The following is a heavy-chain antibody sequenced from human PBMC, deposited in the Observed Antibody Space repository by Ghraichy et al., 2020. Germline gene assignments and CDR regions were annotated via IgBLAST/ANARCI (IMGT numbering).Heavy chain of an antibody. J-gene: IGHJ6*02. CDR1: GYTFTSYG. V-gene: IGHV1-18*01. D-gene: IGHD1-26*01. Sequence: ASVKVSCKASGYTFTSYGISWVRQAPGQGLEWMGWISAYNGNTNYAQKLQGRVTMTTDTSTSTAYMELRSLRSDDTAVYYCARVGMGRRDYYGMDVWGQGTTVTVSS. CDR2: ISAYNGNT. CDR3: ARVGMGRRDYYGMDV.